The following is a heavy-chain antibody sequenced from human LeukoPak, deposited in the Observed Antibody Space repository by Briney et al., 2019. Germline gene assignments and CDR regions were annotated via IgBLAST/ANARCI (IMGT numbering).Heavy chain of an antibody. CDR1: GGSFSGYY. V-gene: IGHV4-34*01. Sequence: SETLSLTCAVYGGSFSGYYWSWIRQPPGKGPEWIGEINHSGSTNYNPSLKSRVTISVNTSKNQFSLKLSSVTAADTAVYYCARVDLSGYSYGFEDYWGQGTLVTVSS. J-gene: IGHJ4*02. CDR2: INHSGST. D-gene: IGHD5-18*01. CDR3: ARVDLSGYSYGFEDY.